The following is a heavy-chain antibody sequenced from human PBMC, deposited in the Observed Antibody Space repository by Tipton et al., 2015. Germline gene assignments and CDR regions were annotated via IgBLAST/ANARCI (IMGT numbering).Heavy chain of an antibody. D-gene: IGHD3-3*01. CDR3: ARGQYYDFWSGYYLNPYLDY. CDR2: IYHTGST. CDR1: GGSISSGHW. J-gene: IGHJ4*02. V-gene: IGHV4-4*02. Sequence: TLSLTCAVSGGSISSGHWWSWVRQPPGKGLEWIGEIYHTGSTNYNPSPKSRVTMSVDKSKNHFSLKLSSVTAADTAVYYCARGQYYDFWSGYYLNPYLDYWGQGTLVTVSS.